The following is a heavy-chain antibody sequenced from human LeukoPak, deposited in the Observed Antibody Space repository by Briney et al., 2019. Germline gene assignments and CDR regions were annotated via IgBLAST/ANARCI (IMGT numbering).Heavy chain of an antibody. D-gene: IGHD3-10*01. CDR1: GYTFTSYG. Sequence: ASVKVSCKASGYTFTSYGISWVRQAPGQGLEWMGWISAYNGNTNYAQKLQGRVTMTTDTSTSTVYMELSSLRSEDTAVYYCASTPYYYGSGSPNWFDPWGQGTLVTVSS. CDR2: ISAYNGNT. J-gene: IGHJ5*02. CDR3: ASTPYYYGSGSPNWFDP. V-gene: IGHV1-18*01.